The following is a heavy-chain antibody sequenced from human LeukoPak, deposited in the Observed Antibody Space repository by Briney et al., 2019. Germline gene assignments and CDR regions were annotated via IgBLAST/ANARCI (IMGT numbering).Heavy chain of an antibody. CDR2: ISSSSSYI. V-gene: IGHV3-21*01. D-gene: IGHD1-26*01. Sequence: PGGSLRLSCAASAFTFSSYSMNWVRQAPGKGLEWVSSISSSSSYIYYADSVKGRFTISRDNAKNSLYLQMNSLRAEDTAVYYCARELREHGVFDIWGQGTMVTVSS. J-gene: IGHJ3*02. CDR3: ARELREHGVFDI. CDR1: AFTFSSYS.